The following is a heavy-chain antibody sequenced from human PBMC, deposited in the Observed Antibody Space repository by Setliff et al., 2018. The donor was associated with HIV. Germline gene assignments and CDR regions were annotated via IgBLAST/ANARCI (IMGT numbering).Heavy chain of an antibody. J-gene: IGHJ4*02. CDR1: GFTFSNYA. CDR2: ILGSGSTT. D-gene: IGHD5-12*01. CDR3: SKGDGYGGYDFTFDS. Sequence: GGSVRLSCAASGFTFSNYAMNWVRQAPGKGLDWVSVILGSGSTTYYADSVKGRFTISRDNSRNMVYLQMNSLRVEDTAIYYCSKGDGYGGYDFTFDSWGQGTLVTVSS. V-gene: IGHV3-23*01.